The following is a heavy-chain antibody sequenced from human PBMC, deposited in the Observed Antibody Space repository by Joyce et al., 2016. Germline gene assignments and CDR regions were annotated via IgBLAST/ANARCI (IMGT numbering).Heavy chain of an antibody. V-gene: IGHV3-23*01. D-gene: IGHD2-15*01. Sequence: EVQLLESGGGLVQPGGSLRLSCAASGLTFSSFAMNWVRQAPVKGLDCVAGSSGSGGSTFYADSVKGRFTISRDNSKNTLYLQMNSLRAEDTAVYYCAGESCSGGSCYGFSYYGMDVWGQGTTVSVSS. CDR3: AGESCSGGSCYGFSYYGMDV. J-gene: IGHJ6*02. CDR1: GLTFSSFA. CDR2: SSGSGGST.